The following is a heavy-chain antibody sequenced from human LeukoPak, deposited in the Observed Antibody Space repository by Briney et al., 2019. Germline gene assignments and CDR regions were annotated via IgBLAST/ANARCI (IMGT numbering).Heavy chain of an antibody. D-gene: IGHD6-13*01. J-gene: IGHJ3*02. CDR2: ISSSSGTI. CDR3: ARDRQQLVRNAFDI. V-gene: IGHV3-48*01. CDR1: GFTFSSYE. Sequence: GGSLRLSCAASGFTFSSYEMNWVRQAPGKGLEWVSYISSSSGTIYYADSVKGRFTISRDNAKNSLYLQMNSLRAEDTAVYYCARDRQQLVRNAFDIWGQGTMVTVSS.